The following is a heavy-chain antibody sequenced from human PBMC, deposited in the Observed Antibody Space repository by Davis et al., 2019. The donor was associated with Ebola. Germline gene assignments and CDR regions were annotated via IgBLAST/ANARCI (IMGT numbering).Heavy chain of an antibody. CDR3: ARGVGVPATITFDY. V-gene: IGHV3-53*01. Sequence: GESLKISCAASGFIVSSNYMSWVRQAPGKGLEWVSIIYIGGTTYYADSVRGRFTISRDTSKNTLYLQMNSLRAEDTAVYYCARGVGVPATITFDYWGPGILVTVSS. J-gene: IGHJ4*02. D-gene: IGHD2-2*01. CDR1: GFIVSSNY. CDR2: IYIGGTT.